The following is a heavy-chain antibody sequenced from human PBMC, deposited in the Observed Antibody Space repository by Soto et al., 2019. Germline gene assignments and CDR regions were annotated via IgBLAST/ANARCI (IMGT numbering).Heavy chain of an antibody. CDR3: ATGLPAVGNFYYGVDV. D-gene: IGHD6-13*01. CDR2: ISADKGDT. J-gene: IGHJ6*02. Sequence: HLLQSGAEVKEPGASVKVSCKASGYPLNSDGLIWIRLAPGQGLEWLAWISADKGDTDYAQNFQCRVSVTADTSGTTTYLEMRSLRSDDTAVYFCATGLPAVGNFYYGVDVWGQGTKVTVSS. V-gene: IGHV1-18*04. CDR1: GYPLNSDG.